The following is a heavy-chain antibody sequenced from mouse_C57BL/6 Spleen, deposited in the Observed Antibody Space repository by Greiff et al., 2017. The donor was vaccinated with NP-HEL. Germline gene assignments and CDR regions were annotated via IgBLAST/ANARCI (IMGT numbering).Heavy chain of an antibody. D-gene: IGHD1-1*01. Sequence: VQLQQSGAELMKPGASVKLSCKATFSPFPFSFLSFFPPLPFPFLSFLLYLLPFLFSPNYNEKFKGKATFTADTSSNTAYMQLSSLTTEDSAIYYCARDYGSTLTGFAYWGQGTLVTVSA. CDR2: LLPFLFSP. J-gene: IGHJ3*01. CDR3: ARDYGSTLTGFAY. V-gene: IGHV1-9*01. CDR1: FSPFPFSF.